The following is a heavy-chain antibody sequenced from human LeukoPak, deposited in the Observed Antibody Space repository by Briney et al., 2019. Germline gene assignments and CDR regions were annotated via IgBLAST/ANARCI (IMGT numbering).Heavy chain of an antibody. J-gene: IGHJ5*02. CDR1: GFTFSSFE. CDR3: ARYYFGAGDT. Sequence: GGSLRLSCAASGFTFSSFEMNWVRQAPGKGLEWLSYISSSGGTIYYADSVKGRFTSSRDNAQNSLYLQMNSLSAEDTAIYYCARYYFGAGDTWGQGVLVTVSS. D-gene: IGHD3-10*01. CDR2: ISSSGGTI. V-gene: IGHV3-48*03.